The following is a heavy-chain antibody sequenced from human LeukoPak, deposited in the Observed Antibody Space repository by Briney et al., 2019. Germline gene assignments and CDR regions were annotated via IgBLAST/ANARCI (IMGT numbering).Heavy chain of an antibody. CDR3: ARDYGAAAEYFQH. J-gene: IGHJ1*01. D-gene: IGHD3-10*01. CDR2: INPSGGST. CDR1: GYSFTSYY. V-gene: IGHV1-46*01. Sequence: VASVKVSCKASGYSFTSYYMHWVRQAPGQGLEWMGIINPSGGSTSYAQKFQGRVTMTRDTSTSTVYMELSSLRSEDTAVYYCARDYGAAAEYFQHWGQGTLVTVSS.